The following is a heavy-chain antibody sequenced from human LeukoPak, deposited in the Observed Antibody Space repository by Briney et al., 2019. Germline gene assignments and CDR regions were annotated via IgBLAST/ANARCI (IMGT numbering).Heavy chain of an antibody. CDR3: ARVVRNDYGGNSGSDY. J-gene: IGHJ4*02. Sequence: SVKVSCKASGGTFSSYAISWVRQAPGQGLEWMGRIIPILGIANYAQKFQGRVTITADKSTSTAYMELSSLRSEDTAVYYCARVVRNDYGGNSGSDYWGQGTLVTVSS. D-gene: IGHD4-23*01. V-gene: IGHV1-69*04. CDR1: GGTFSSYA. CDR2: IIPILGIA.